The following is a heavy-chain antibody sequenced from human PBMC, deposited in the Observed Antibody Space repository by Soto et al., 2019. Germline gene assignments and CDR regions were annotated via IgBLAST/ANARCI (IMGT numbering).Heavy chain of an antibody. D-gene: IGHD3-3*01. CDR1: GFTFSSYG. Sequence: QVQLVESGGGVVQPGRSLRLSCAASGFTFSSYGMHWVRQAPGKGLEWVAVIWYDGSNKYYADSVKGRFTISRDNSKNTLYLQMNSLRAEDTAVYYCARSSGDFWSGYADIDYWVQGTLVTVSS. V-gene: IGHV3-33*01. CDR3: ARSSGDFWSGYADIDY. J-gene: IGHJ4*02. CDR2: IWYDGSNK.